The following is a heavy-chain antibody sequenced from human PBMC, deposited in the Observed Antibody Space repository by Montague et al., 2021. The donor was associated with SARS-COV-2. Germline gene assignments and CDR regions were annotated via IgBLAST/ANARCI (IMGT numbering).Heavy chain of an antibody. J-gene: IGHJ4*02. CDR3: ARHRIPIFLDCFFDY. CDR2: ISYSGST. V-gene: IGHV4-39*01. CDR1: GGSISSSSYY. Sequence: SETLSLTCTVSGGSISSSSYYWGWIRQPPGKGLEWIGCISYSGSTYYNPSLKSRVTISVDTSKNQFSLKLSSVTAADTAVYYCARHRIPIFLDCFFDYWGQGTLVTVSS. D-gene: IGHD3/OR15-3a*01.